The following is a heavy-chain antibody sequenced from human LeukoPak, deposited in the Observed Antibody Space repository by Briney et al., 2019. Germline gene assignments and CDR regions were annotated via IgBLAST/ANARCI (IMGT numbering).Heavy chain of an antibody. D-gene: IGHD2-2*02. J-gene: IGHJ4*02. CDR2: ISGSGDST. V-gene: IGHV3-23*01. CDR1: GFTFSSYA. CDR3: AKDRGYCSSTSCYTLGIAAAGDDY. Sequence: GGSLRLSCAASGFTFSSYAMSWVRQAPGKGLEWVSAISGSGDSTYYADSVKGRFTISRDNSKNTLYLQMNSLRAEDTAVYYCAKDRGYCSSTSCYTLGIAAAGDDYWGQGTLVTVSS.